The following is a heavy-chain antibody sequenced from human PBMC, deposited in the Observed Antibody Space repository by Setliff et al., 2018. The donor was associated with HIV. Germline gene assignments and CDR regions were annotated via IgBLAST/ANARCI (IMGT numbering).Heavy chain of an antibody. Sequence: PSETLSLTCTVFGGSISSSTYYWGWVRQPPGKGLEWIGSVYYGGSTYYNPSLKSRVTISVDTSKNQFSLKLSSVTAADTAVYYCARGNFNYWGQGTLVTVSS. D-gene: IGHD3-16*01. V-gene: IGHV4-39*01. CDR1: GGSISSSTYY. CDR3: ARGNFNY. CDR2: VYYGGST. J-gene: IGHJ4*02.